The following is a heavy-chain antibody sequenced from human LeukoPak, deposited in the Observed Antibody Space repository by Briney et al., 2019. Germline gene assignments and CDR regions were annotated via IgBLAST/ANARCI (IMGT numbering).Heavy chain of an antibody. CDR2: ISCSGGST. Sequence: PGGSLRLSCAASGFTFDDYAIHWVRQAPGKGLEWVSAISCSGGSTYYADSVKGRFTISRDNSKNTLYLQMNSLRAEDTAVYYRAKEARIAARRGGDYWGQGTLVTVSS. V-gene: IGHV3-23*01. CDR1: GFTFDDYA. J-gene: IGHJ4*02. D-gene: IGHD6-6*01. CDR3: AKEARIAARRGGDY.